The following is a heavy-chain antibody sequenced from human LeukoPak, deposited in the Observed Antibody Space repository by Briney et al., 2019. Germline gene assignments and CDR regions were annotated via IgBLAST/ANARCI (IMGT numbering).Heavy chain of an antibody. V-gene: IGHV4-59*01. CDR1: GGSISSYY. D-gene: IGHD6-6*01. J-gene: IGHJ5*02. CDR2: IYYSGST. Sequence: SETLSLTCTVSGGSISSYYWSWIRQPPGKGLEWIGYIYYSGSTNYNPSLKSQVTISVDTSKNQFSLKLSSVTAADTAVYYCARDLGQLASHWFDPWGQGTLVTVSS. CDR3: ARDLGQLASHWFDP.